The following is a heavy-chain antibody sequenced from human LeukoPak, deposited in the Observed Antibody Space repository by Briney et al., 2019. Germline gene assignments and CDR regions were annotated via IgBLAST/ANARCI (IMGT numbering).Heavy chain of an antibody. D-gene: IGHD2-2*01. CDR1: GFIFSSYW. CDR3: ARDSGYCSSTGCYVHYFDY. J-gene: IGHJ4*02. V-gene: IGHV3-7*01. CDR2: MYQDGSEK. Sequence: GGSLRLSCAASGFIFSSYWVTWVRQAPGKGLEWVANMYQDGSEKYYVDSVKGRFTISRDNSKNTLYLQMNSLRAEDTAVYYCARDSGYCSSTGCYVHYFDYWGQGTLVTVSS.